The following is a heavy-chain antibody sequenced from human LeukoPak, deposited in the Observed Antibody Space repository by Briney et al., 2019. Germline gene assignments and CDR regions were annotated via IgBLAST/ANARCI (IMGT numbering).Heavy chain of an antibody. CDR2: ISASGSAT. Sequence: GGSLRLSCVASGFIFSNYGMNWVRQAPGKGLEWVAAISASGSATSYADSVRGRFTISRDNSKSTTYLQMNSLRAEDTAVYYCAKRGSVWIQLWFPLDNWGQGTLVTVSS. D-gene: IGHD5-18*01. CDR3: AKRGSVWIQLWFPLDN. J-gene: IGHJ4*02. V-gene: IGHV3-23*01. CDR1: GFIFSNYG.